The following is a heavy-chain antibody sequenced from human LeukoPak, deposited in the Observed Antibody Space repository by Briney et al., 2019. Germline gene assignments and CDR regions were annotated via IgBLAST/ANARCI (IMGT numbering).Heavy chain of an antibody. D-gene: IGHD6-19*01. J-gene: IGHJ6*03. Sequence: GASVKVSCKASGYTFTSYDINWVRQATGQGLEWMGWMNPNSGNTGYAQKFQGRVTMTRNTSISTAYMELSSLRSEDTAVYYCARGQYSSGWLSYYYMDVWGKGTTVTISS. CDR1: GYTFTSYD. CDR3: ARGQYSSGWLSYYYMDV. CDR2: MNPNSGNT. V-gene: IGHV1-8*01.